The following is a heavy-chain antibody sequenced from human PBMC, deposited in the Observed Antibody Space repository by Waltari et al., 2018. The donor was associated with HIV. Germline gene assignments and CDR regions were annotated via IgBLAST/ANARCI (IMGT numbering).Heavy chain of an antibody. V-gene: IGHV1-2*02. CDR2: INPNSGGT. CDR1: GYTFTGYY. Sequence: QVQLVQSGAEVKKPGASVKVSCKASGYTFTGYYMHWVRQAPGQGLEWMGWINPNSGGTNYAQKFQGRVTMTRDTSISTAYMELSRLRSDDTAVYYCARVRGEWELLDYFDYWGQGTLVTVSS. CDR3: ARVRGEWELLDYFDY. J-gene: IGHJ4*02. D-gene: IGHD1-26*01.